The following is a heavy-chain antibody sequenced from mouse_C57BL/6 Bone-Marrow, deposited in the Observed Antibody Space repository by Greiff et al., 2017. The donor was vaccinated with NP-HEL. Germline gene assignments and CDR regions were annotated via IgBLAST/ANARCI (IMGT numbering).Heavy chain of an antibody. CDR2: IDPSDSYT. Sequence: QVQLQQPGAELVRPGTSVKLSCKASGYTFTSYWMHWVKQRPGQGLEWIGVIDPSDSYTNYNQKFKGKATLTVDPSSSTAYMQLSSLTSEDSAVYYCARVETGGGFAYWGQGTLVTVSA. V-gene: IGHV1-59*01. CDR1: GYTFTSYW. CDR3: ARVETGGGFAY. J-gene: IGHJ3*01. D-gene: IGHD4-1*01.